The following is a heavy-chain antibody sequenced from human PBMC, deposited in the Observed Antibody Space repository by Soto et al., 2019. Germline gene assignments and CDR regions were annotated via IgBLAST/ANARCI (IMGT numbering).Heavy chain of an antibody. CDR3: ARRWYYYGSGSYYPLDY. CDR2: IIPIFGTA. J-gene: IGHJ4*02. V-gene: IGHV1-69*01. CDR1: XXXXXXXA. D-gene: IGHD3-10*01. Sequence: QVQLVQSGAEXXXXGSXXXXXCXAXXXXXXXXAISXXXXAXGQGLEWMGGIIPIFGTANYAQKFQGRVTITADESTSTAYMELSSLRSEDTAVYYCARRWYYYGSGSYYPLDYWGQGTLVTVSS.